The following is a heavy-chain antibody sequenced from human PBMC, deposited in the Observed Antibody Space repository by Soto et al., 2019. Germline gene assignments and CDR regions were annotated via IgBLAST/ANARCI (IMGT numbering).Heavy chain of an antibody. Sequence: GGSLRLSCAASGFTFSTYAMGWVRQAPGKGLEWVSGISSSDGSTYYADSVKGRFTISRDNSKNTLYLQMNSLRAEDTAVYYCAKEKVGAPRSSRLYFDYWGQGTLVTVSS. V-gene: IGHV3-23*01. D-gene: IGHD1-26*01. J-gene: IGHJ4*02. CDR3: AKEKVGAPRSSRLYFDY. CDR2: ISSSDGST. CDR1: GFTFSTYA.